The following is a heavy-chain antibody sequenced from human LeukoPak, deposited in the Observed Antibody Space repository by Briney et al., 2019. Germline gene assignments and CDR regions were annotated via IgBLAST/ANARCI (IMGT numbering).Heavy chain of an antibody. D-gene: IGHD3-22*01. CDR2: INHSGST. CDR3: ARGRRSYYYDSSGYCHTNWFDP. CDR1: GGSFSGYY. J-gene: IGHJ5*02. V-gene: IGHV4-34*01. Sequence: PPETLSLTCAVSGGSFSGYYWSWIRQPPGKGLEWIGAINHSGSTNNNTSLKSRVTISVDTAKNQFSLKLSSVSAWETAVYYCARGRRSYYYDSSGYCHTNWFDPWGQGTLDTVSS.